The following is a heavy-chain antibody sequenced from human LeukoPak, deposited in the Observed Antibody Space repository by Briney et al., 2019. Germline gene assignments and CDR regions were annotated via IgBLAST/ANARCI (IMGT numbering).Heavy chain of an antibody. V-gene: IGHV4-34*01. CDR3: ARGQLYYDILTGYPL. CDR1: GGSFSGYY. D-gene: IGHD3-9*01. J-gene: IGHJ4*02. CDR2: INHSGST. Sequence: SETLSLTCAVYGGSFSGYYWSWIRQPPGKGLEWIGEINHSGSTNYNPSLKSRVTISVDTSKNQFSLKLSSVTAADTAVYYCARGQLYYDILTGYPLWGQGTLVTVSS.